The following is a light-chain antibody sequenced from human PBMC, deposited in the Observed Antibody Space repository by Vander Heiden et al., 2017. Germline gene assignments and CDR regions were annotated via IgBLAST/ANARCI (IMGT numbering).Light chain of an antibody. J-gene: IGKJ1*01. CDR2: GTS. Sequence: EIVLTQYPGTLSLSPGESATLSCRASQSVISRYLAWYQQKPGQAPRLLIYGTSKRASGTPDRFSGSGSGTDFTLTISGLEPEDFAVYYCQQCGSSPPWTFGQGTKVEIK. CDR1: QSVISRY. V-gene: IGKV3-20*01. CDR3: QQCGSSPPWT.